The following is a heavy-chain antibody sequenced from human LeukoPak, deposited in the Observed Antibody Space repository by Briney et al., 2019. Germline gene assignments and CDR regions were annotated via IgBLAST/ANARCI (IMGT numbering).Heavy chain of an antibody. D-gene: IGHD3-3*01. J-gene: IGHJ4*02. CDR3: ARGGYDFWSGYYGTYYFDY. CDR2: IYHTGST. CDR1: GASISSGTYS. V-gene: IGHV4-30-2*01. Sequence: SQTLSLTCTVSGASISSGTYSWSWIRQPPGEGLEWIGYIYHTGSTYYNPSLKSRVTISVDTSKNQFSLKLSSVTAADTAVYYCARGGYDFWSGYYGTYYFDYWGQGTLVTVSS.